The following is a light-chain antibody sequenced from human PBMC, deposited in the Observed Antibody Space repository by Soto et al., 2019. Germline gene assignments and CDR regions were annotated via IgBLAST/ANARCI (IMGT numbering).Light chain of an antibody. J-gene: IGKJ4*01. Sequence: DIQMTQSPSSLSASVGDRVTITCRASQSTSTYVSWYQHRPGKAPKLLIYSASTLQSGVPPRFSGSGSGTDFTLTISSLQPEDFATYYCQQSFNTLTFGGGTKVEIE. CDR1: QSTSTY. V-gene: IGKV1-39*01. CDR3: QQSFNTLT. CDR2: SAS.